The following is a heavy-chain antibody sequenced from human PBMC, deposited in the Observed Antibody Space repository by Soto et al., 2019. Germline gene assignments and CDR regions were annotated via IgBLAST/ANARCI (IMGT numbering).Heavy chain of an antibody. CDR1: GYTFSIYG. CDR2: ISAYNGNT. V-gene: IGHV1-18*01. J-gene: IGHJ2*01. D-gene: IGHD1-26*01. Sequence: QVQLVQSGAEVKKPGASVKVSCKASGYTFSIYGISWVRQAPGQGLEWMGWISAYNGNTKYAQKLQGRVTVTTDTSTSRAYMELTSLRSDDTAVDYCARDLSAGTYPWFFDLWGRGTLVTVSS. CDR3: ARDLSAGTYPWFFDL.